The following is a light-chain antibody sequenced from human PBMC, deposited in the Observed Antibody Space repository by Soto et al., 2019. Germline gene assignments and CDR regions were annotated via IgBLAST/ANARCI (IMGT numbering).Light chain of an antibody. CDR1: SSDIGTYDH. V-gene: IGLV2-14*01. J-gene: IGLJ1*01. CDR3: ISYTVSRSYV. Sequence: QSALTQPASVSGSPGQSITISCSGTSSDIGTYDHVAWFQQFPGKTPKLVIYSVSDRPSGVSYRFSGSKSGNTASLTISGLQADDEADYYYISYTVSRSYVFGTGTKLTVL. CDR2: SVS.